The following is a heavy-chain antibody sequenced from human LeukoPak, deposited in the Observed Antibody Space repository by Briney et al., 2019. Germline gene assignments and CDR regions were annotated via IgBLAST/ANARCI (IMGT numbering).Heavy chain of an antibody. CDR3: ARVDTKAYYYGMDV. J-gene: IGHJ6*02. Sequence: ASVKVSCKASGYTFTSYDINWVRQATGQGLEWMGWMNPNSGNTGYAQKLQGRVTMTRNTSISTAYMELSSLRSEDTAVYYCARVDTKAYYYGMDVWGQGTTVTVSS. CDR1: GYTFTSYD. CDR2: MNPNSGNT. V-gene: IGHV1-8*01.